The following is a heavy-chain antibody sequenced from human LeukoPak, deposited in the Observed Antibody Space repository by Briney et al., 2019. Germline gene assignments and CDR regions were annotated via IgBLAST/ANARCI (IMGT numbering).Heavy chain of an antibody. Sequence: SETLSLTCTVSGVSISRYYWSWIRQPPGKGLEWIGYIYYSGSTNYNPSLKSRVTISVDTSKNQFSLKLSSVTAADTAVYYCARVRGVSSWWATSMDVWGQGTTVTVSS. CDR1: GVSISRYY. CDR3: ARVRGVSSWWATSMDV. V-gene: IGHV4-59*01. J-gene: IGHJ6*02. D-gene: IGHD6-13*01. CDR2: IYYSGST.